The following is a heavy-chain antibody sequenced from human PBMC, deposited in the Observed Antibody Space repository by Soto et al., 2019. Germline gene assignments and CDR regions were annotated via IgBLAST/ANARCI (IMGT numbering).Heavy chain of an antibody. CDR2: IYYSGST. V-gene: IGHV4-30-4*01. J-gene: IGHJ5*02. Sequence: SETLSLTCTVSGGSISSGDYYWSWIRQPPGKGLEWIGYIYYSGSTHYNPSLKSRVTISVDTSKNQFSLKLSSVTAADTAVYYCARVLGYCSGGSCYSVRFDPWGQGTLVTVSS. D-gene: IGHD2-15*01. CDR3: ARVLGYCSGGSCYSVRFDP. CDR1: GGSISSGDYY.